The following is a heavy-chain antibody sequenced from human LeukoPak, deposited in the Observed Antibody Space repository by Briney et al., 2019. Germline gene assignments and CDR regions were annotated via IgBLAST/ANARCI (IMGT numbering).Heavy chain of an antibody. CDR2: TYYRSKWYN. V-gene: IGHV6-1*01. D-gene: IGHD3-9*01. J-gene: IGHJ4*02. Sequence: SQTLSLTCAISGDSVSSNSAAWNWIRQSPSRGLEWLGRTYYRSKWYNDYAVSVKSRITINPDTSKNQFSLQLNSVTPEDTAVYYCARGYYDILTGYYLFDYWGQGTLVTVSS. CDR1: GDSVSSNSAA. CDR3: ARGYYDILTGYYLFDY.